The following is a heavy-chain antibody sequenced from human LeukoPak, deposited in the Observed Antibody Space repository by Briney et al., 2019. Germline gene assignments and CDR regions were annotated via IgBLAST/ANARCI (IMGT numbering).Heavy chain of an antibody. D-gene: IGHD3-3*01. J-gene: IGHJ4*02. V-gene: IGHV3-23*01. CDR1: GFTFSTYA. Sequence: PGGSLRLSCAASGFTFSTYAMSWVRQAPGKGLEWVSGISCRGGSTYYADSTKGRFTISRDTSKNAQYLQMNSLRAEDTAVYYCTKDRSGYYSNFDYWGQGTLVTVSS. CDR3: TKDRSGYYSNFDY. CDR2: ISCRGGST.